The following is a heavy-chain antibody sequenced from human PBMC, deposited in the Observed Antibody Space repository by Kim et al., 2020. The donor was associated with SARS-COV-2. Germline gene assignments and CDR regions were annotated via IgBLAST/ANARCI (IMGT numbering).Heavy chain of an antibody. D-gene: IGHD1-26*01. V-gene: IGHV4-59*01. CDR2: IYYSGST. J-gene: IGHJ4*02. CDR1: GGSISSYY. CDR3: ARSHDLVRAPDLGY. Sequence: SETLSLTCTVSGGSISSYYWSWIRQPPGKGLEWIGYIYYSGSTNYNPSLKSRVTISVDTSKNQFSLKLSSVTAADTAVYYCARSHDLVRAPDLGYWGQGTLVTVSS.